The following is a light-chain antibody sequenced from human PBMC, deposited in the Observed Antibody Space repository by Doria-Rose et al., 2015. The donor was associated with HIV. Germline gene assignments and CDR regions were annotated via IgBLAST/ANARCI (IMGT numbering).Light chain of an antibody. J-gene: IGKJ3*01. Sequence: TQSPESLGMSLGERATLDCKSNQSLLYTSKNYLAWYQQKPGQPPKLLIYCASTRQSGVPARLSGSGSGADFTLTISSLEAEDVAVYYCQQYYDTPSFGPGTTVDIK. CDR1: QSLLYTSKNY. V-gene: IGKV4-1*01. CDR3: QQYYDTPS. CDR2: CAS.